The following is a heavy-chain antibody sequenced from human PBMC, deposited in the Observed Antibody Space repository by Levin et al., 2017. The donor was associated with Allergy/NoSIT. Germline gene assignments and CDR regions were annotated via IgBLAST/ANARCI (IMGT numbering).Heavy chain of an antibody. CDR2: IIPIFGTA. D-gene: IGHD5-24*01. Sequence: GGSLRLSCKASGGTFSSYAISWVRQAPGQGLEWMGGIIPIFGTANYAQKFQGRVTITADESTSTAYMELSSLRSEDTAVYYCARPLERATMTRYYYYYGMDVWGQGTTVTVSS. CDR1: GGTFSSYA. V-gene: IGHV1-69*01. CDR3: ARPLERATMTRYYYYYGMDV. J-gene: IGHJ6*02.